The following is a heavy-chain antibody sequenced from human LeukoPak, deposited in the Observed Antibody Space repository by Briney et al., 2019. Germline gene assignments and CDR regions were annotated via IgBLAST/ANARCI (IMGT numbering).Heavy chain of an antibody. V-gene: IGHV4-30-2*01. Sequence: SETLSLTCAVSGGSISSGGYSWSWIRQPPGKGLEWIGYIYHSGSTYYDPSLKSRVTISVDRSKNQFSLKLSSVTAADTAVYYCARSLINWYFDLWGRGTLVTVSS. CDR3: ARSLINWYFDL. D-gene: IGHD3-22*01. CDR2: IYHSGST. J-gene: IGHJ2*01. CDR1: GGSISSGGYS.